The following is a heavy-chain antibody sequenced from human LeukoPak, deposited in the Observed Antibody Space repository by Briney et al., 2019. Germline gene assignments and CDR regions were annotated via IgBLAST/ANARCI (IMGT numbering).Heavy chain of an antibody. V-gene: IGHV1-69*06. CDR2: IIPIFGTA. CDR3: AREDYDFWSGYYTSHYYYYYMDV. CDR1: GGTFSSYA. Sequence: ASVKVSCKASGGTFSSYAISWVRQAPGQGLEWMGGIIPIFGTANYAQKFQGRVTITADKSTSTAYMELSSLRSEDTAVYYCAREDYDFWSGYYTSHYYYYYMDVWGKGTTVTVSS. J-gene: IGHJ6*03. D-gene: IGHD3-3*01.